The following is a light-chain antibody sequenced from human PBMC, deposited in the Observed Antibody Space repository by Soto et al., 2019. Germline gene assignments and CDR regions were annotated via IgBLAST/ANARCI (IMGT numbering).Light chain of an antibody. Sequence: DIQMTQSPSSLSASVGDRATITCRANQSINFYLNWYQQKPGKAPNLLIYGASSLQSGVPSRFSGSGSGTDFTLTINSLQPEDSATYYCQQANSFPITFGQGTRLEIK. V-gene: IGKV1-39*01. CDR2: GAS. J-gene: IGKJ5*01. CDR3: QQANSFPIT. CDR1: QSINFY.